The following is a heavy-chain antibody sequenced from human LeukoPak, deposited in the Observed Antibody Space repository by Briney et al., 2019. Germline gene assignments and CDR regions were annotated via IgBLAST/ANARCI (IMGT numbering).Heavy chain of an antibody. V-gene: IGHV3-33*01. CDR3: ARDRDYYDSRGYYYGYFDY. CDR1: GFTFSSYG. J-gene: IGHJ4*02. Sequence: GRSLRLSCAASGFTFSSYGMHWVRQAPGKGLEWVAVIWYDGSNKYYADSVKGRFTISRDNSKNTLYLQMNSLRAEDTAVYSCARDRDYYDSRGYYYGYFDYWGQGTLVTVSS. CDR2: IWYDGSNK. D-gene: IGHD3-22*01.